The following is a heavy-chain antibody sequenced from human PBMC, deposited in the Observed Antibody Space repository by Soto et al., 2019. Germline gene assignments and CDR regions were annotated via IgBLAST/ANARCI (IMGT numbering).Heavy chain of an antibody. CDR1: GGSISSSSYY. V-gene: IGHV4-39*01. CDR2: IYYSGST. Sequence: QLQLQESGPGLVKPSETLSLTCTVSGGSISSSSYYWGWIRQPPGKGLAWIGSIYYSGSTYYNPSLKSRFTISVDTSKNQFSLKLSSVTAADTAVYYCARLVVGATQPIDYWGQGTLVTVSS. D-gene: IGHD1-26*01. J-gene: IGHJ4*02. CDR3: ARLVVGATQPIDY.